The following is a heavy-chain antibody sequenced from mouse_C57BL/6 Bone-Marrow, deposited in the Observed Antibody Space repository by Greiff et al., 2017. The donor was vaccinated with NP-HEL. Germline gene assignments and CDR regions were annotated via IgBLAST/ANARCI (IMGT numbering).Heavy chain of an antibody. V-gene: IGHV1-55*01. CDR3: ARRPYHYGSSYGYFDV. J-gene: IGHJ1*03. CDR1: GYTFTSYW. Sequence: QVQLQQPGAELVKPGASVKMSCKASGYTFTSYWITWVKQRPGQGLEWIGDIYPGSGSTNYNEKFKSKATLTVDTSSSTAYMQLSSLTSEDSAVYYCARRPYHYGSSYGYFDVWGTGTTVTVSS. D-gene: IGHD1-1*01. CDR2: IYPGSGST.